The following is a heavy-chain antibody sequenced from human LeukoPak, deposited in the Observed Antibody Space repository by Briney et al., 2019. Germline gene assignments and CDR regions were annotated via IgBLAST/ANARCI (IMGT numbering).Heavy chain of an antibody. J-gene: IGHJ4*02. CDR1: GFTFSSYA. CDR2: ISYDGSNK. V-gene: IGHV3-30-3*01. D-gene: IGHD3-10*01. CDR3: ASPRFNYYGSGSPFDY. Sequence: PGGSLRLSCAASGFTFSSYAMHWVRQAPGKGLEWVAVISYDGSNKYYADSVKGRFTISRDNSKNTLYLQMNSLRAGDTAVYYCASPRFNYYGSGSPFDYWGQGTLVTVSS.